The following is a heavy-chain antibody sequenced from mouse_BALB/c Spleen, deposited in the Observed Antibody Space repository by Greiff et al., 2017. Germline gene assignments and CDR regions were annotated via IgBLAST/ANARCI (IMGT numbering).Heavy chain of an antibody. CDR1: GFNIKDTY. Sequence: EVQGVESGAELVKPGASVKLSCTASGFNIKDTYMHWVKQRPEQGLEWIGRIDPANGNTKYDPKFQGKATITADTSSNTAYLQLSSLTSEDTAVYYCAITTVVAPDDWGQGTTLTVSS. CDR3: AITTVVAPDD. J-gene: IGHJ2*01. D-gene: IGHD1-1*01. CDR2: IDPANGNT. V-gene: IGHV14-3*02.